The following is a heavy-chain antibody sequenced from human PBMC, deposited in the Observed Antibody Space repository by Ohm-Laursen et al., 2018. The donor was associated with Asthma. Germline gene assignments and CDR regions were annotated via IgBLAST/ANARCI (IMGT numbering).Heavy chain of an antibody. Sequence: GTLSLTCTVSGGSISSYYWSWIRQPPGKGLEWIGYIYYSGSTNYNPSLKSRVTISVDTSKNQFSLKLSSVTAADTAVYYCARADYDILTGYRWFDPWGQGTLVTVSS. V-gene: IGHV4-59*01. CDR3: ARADYDILTGYRWFDP. J-gene: IGHJ5*02. CDR1: GGSISSYY. CDR2: IYYSGST. D-gene: IGHD3-9*01.